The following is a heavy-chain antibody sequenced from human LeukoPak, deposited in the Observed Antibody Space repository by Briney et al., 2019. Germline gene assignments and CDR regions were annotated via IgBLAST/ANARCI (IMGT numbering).Heavy chain of an antibody. CDR1: GFTFSSYG. CDR3: ARSSVVTAMVHLEY. CDR2: ISYDGSNK. Sequence: GGSLRLSCAASGFTFSSYGMHWVRQAPGKGLEWVAVISYDGSNKYYADSVKGRFTISRDNSKNTLYLQMNSLRSEDTAVYNCARSSVVTAMVHLEYWGQGTLVTVSS. V-gene: IGHV3-30*03. D-gene: IGHD2-21*02. J-gene: IGHJ4*02.